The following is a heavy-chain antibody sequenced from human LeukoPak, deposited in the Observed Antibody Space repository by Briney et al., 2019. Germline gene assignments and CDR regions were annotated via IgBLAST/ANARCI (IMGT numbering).Heavy chain of an antibody. V-gene: IGHV4-38-2*02. Sequence: SETLSLTCTVSGYSISSGYYWGWIRQPPGKGLEWIGSIYHSGSTYYNPSLKSRVTISVDTSKNQFSLKLSSVTAADTAVYYCARKIDGSGSYYNPGYWYFDLWGRGTLVTVSS. D-gene: IGHD3-10*01. J-gene: IGHJ2*01. CDR2: IYHSGST. CDR3: ARKIDGSGSYYNPGYWYFDL. CDR1: GYSISSGYY.